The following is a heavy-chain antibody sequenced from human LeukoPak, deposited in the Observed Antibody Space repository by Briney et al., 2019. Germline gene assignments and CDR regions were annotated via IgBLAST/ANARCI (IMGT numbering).Heavy chain of an antibody. CDR3: ARRRGSYFDY. J-gene: IGHJ4*02. V-gene: IGHV4-31*03. D-gene: IGHD3-16*01. CDR2: IYYSGST. Sequence: SETLSLTCTVSGGSISSGGYYWSWIRQHPGKGLERIGYIYYSGSTYYNPSLKSRVTISVDTSKNQFSLKLSSVTAADTAVYYCARRRGSYFDYWGQGTLVTVSS. CDR1: GGSISSGGYY.